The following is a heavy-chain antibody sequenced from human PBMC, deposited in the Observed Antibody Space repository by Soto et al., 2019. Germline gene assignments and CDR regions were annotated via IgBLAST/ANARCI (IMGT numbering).Heavy chain of an antibody. D-gene: IGHD3-10*01. CDR2: IYYSGST. V-gene: IGHV4-59*12. CDR1: GGSISSYY. J-gene: IGHJ4*02. CDR3: ARDPADRGDYFDY. Sequence: SETLSLTCTVSGGSISSYYWSWIRQPPGKGLEWIGYIYYSGSTNYNPSLKSRVTISVDTSKNQFSLKVSSVAAADTAVYYCARDPADRGDYFDYWGQGTLVTVSS.